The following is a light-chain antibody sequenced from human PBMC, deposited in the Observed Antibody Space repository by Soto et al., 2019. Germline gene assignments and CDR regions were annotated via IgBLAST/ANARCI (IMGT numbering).Light chain of an antibody. CDR3: QQYGSSPLT. V-gene: IGKV3-20*01. CDR1: QSVSSSY. CDR2: GAS. J-gene: IGKJ3*01. Sequence: EIVLTQSPGTLSLSPGERATLSCRASQSVSSSYLAWYQQKPGQAPRLLIYGASSRAKGIPDRFSGSGSGTDFTLTISRLEPEDFAVYYCQQYGSSPLTFGPGTKVDIK.